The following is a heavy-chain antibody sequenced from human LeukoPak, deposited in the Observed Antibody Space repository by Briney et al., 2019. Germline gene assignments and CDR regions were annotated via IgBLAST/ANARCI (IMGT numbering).Heavy chain of an antibody. Sequence: SETLSLTCTVSGGSISSSSYYWGWIRQPPGKGLEWIGYIYYSGSTNYNPSLKSRVTISVDTSKNQFSLKLSSVTAADTAVYYCARDRGRGYGDPMGYYFDYWGQGTLVTISS. CDR1: GGSISSSSYY. D-gene: IGHD4-17*01. V-gene: IGHV4-61*01. CDR2: IYYSGST. CDR3: ARDRGRGYGDPMGYYFDY. J-gene: IGHJ4*02.